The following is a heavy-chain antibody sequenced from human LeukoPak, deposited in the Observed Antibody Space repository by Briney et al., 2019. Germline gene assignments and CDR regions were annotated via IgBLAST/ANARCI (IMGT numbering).Heavy chain of an antibody. J-gene: IGHJ1*01. V-gene: IGHV3-21*01. D-gene: IGHD6-19*01. CDR2: ISGLSSNS. CDR1: GFTFSSYS. CDR3: ARDFGFGWSGFQH. Sequence: GGSLRLSCAASGFTFSSYSMNWVRQAPGKGLEWVSSISGLSSNSYYADSVQGRFTISRENANNSLYLQMNSLRAEDTAVYYCARDFGFGWSGFQHWGQGTLVTVSS.